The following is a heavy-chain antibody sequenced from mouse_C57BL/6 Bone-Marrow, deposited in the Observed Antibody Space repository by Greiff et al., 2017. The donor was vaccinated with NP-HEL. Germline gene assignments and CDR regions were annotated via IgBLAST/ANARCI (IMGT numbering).Heavy chain of an antibody. Sequence: VQLKESGPGLVKPSQSLSLTCSVTGYSITSGYYWNWIRQFPGNKLEWMGYISYDGSNNYNPSLKNRISITRDTSKNQFFLKLNSVTTEDTATYYCARRGAYYSSYYAMDYWGQGTSVTVSS. D-gene: IGHD2-12*01. CDR2: ISYDGSN. J-gene: IGHJ4*01. V-gene: IGHV3-6*01. CDR1: GYSITSGYY. CDR3: ARRGAYYSSYYAMDY.